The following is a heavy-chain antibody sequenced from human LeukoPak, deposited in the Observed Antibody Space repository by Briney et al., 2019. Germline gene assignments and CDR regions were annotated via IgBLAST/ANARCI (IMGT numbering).Heavy chain of an antibody. CDR3: ARASVTYYYYYYMDV. CDR2: THHSGNT. Sequence: SETLSLTCIVSGDSVSGYYWNWIRQPPGKGLEWIGYTHHSGNTLYNPSLKSRVTTSVDTSKNQFSLSLSSVTAADTAVYYCARASVTYYYYYYMDVWGKGTTVTVSS. CDR1: GDSVSGYY. D-gene: IGHD4-11*01. V-gene: IGHV4-59*02. J-gene: IGHJ6*03.